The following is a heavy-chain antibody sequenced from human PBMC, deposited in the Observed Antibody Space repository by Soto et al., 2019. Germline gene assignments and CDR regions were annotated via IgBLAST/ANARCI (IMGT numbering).Heavy chain of an antibody. V-gene: IGHV6-1*01. CDR3: AATNGMDV. Sequence: PSQTLSLTCVGSGDTVSSNSVAWNWVRQSPSRGLEWLGRTYYRSRWYSDYAVSVRSRVDINADTSKNQVSLQLNSVTPEDTAVYYCAATNGMDVWGQGTTVTVSS. CDR2: TYYRSRWYS. CDR1: GDTVSSNSVA. J-gene: IGHJ6*02.